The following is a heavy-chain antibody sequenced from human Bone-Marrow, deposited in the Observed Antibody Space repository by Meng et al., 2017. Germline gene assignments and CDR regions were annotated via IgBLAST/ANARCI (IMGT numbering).Heavy chain of an antibody. CDR2: TYYRSKWFN. CDR3: ARGSGFAY. D-gene: IGHD3-10*01. J-gene: IGHJ4*02. V-gene: IGHV6-1*01. Sequence: LRLSCAISGDSVSSNNAAWNWIRQSPSRGLEWLGRTYYRSKWFNDYAVSVKSRISINPDTSKNHFSLQLNSVTPEDTAVYYCARGSGFAYWGQGTLVTVSS. CDR1: GDSVSSNNAA.